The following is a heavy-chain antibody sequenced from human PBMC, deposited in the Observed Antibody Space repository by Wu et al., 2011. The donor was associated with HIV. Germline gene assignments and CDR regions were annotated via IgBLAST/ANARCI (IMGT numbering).Heavy chain of an antibody. Sequence: QVQLVQSGAEVKKPGSSVKVSCKASGGTFSSYGISWVRQAPGQGPEWMGGIIPIFGTANYAQKFQGRVTITTDESTSTAYMELSSLRSEDTAVYYCARGIPYYYDSSGYSSTPYYFDYWGQGTLVTVSS. CDR1: GGTFSSYG. J-gene: IGHJ4*02. CDR3: ARGIPYYYDSSGYSSTPYYFDY. CDR2: IIPIFGTA. V-gene: IGHV1-69*01. D-gene: IGHD3-22*01.